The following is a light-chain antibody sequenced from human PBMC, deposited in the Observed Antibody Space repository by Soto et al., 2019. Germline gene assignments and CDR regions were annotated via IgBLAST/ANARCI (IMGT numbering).Light chain of an antibody. CDR3: QQYGSSPPIT. CDR1: QSVSNNY. V-gene: IGKV3-20*01. J-gene: IGKJ5*01. CDR2: GAS. Sequence: EVVLTQSPGTLSLSPGERATLSCRASQSVSNNYLAWYQQKPGQAPRLFIYGASNRAAGVPDRFGGSGSGTDFALTISRLEPEDFAVYYCQQYGSSPPITFGQGTRREIK.